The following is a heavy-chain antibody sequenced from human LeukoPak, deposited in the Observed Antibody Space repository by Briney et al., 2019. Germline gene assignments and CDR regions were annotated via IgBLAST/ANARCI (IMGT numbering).Heavy chain of an antibody. CDR1: GYNFTSYW. V-gene: IGHV5-51*01. CDR3: ARGHHVVVATATWASDAFDL. CDR2: IYPGDSDS. Sequence: HGESLKISCKGSGYNFTSYWIGWVRQMPGKGLEWMGIIYPGDSDSRLSPSLQGQVTISADKSISTAYLQWNSLKASDTAMYYCARGHHVVVATATWASDAFDLWGQGTMVIVSS. J-gene: IGHJ3*01. D-gene: IGHD2-21*02.